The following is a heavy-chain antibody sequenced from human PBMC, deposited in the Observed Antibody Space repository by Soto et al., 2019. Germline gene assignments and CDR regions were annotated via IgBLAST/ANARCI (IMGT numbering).Heavy chain of an antibody. V-gene: IGHV5-51*01. J-gene: IGHJ5*02. CDR2: IYPGDSDT. D-gene: IGHD3-10*01. CDR3: ARWGLAWFGELDEDFPPGGNWFDP. CDR1: GYSFTSYW. Sequence: LGESLKISCKGSGYSFTSYWIGWVRQMPGKGLEWMGIIYPGDSDTRYSPSFQGQVTISADKSISTAYLQWSSLKASDTAMYYCARWGLAWFGELDEDFPPGGNWFDPWGQGTLVTVSS.